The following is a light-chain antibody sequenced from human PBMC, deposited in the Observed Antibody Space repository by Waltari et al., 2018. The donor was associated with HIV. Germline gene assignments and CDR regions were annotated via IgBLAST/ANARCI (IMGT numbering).Light chain of an antibody. CDR2: EVS. CDR1: SSDDGGNNY. Sequence: QSALTQPASVSGSPGQSITISCTGTSSDDGGNNYASWYHPPPGKASKLMIYEVSNRPSGVSYLFSGSKSGNTASLTISGLQAEDEADYYCSSYTSSSTLLFGGGTKLTVL. J-gene: IGLJ2*01. V-gene: IGLV2-14*01. CDR3: SSYTSSSTLL.